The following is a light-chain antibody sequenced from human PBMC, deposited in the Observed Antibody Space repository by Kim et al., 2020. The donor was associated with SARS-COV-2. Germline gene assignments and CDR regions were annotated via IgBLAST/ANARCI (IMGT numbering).Light chain of an antibody. V-gene: IGLV3-19*01. CDR2: GKN. CDR3: NSRDSSGNHLV. CDR1: SLRNYD. Sequence: ALGQTVRITCQGDSLRNYDASWYQQQPGQAPVLVLFGKNNRPSGIPDRFSGSKSGNTASLTITGAQAEDEADYYCNSRDSSGNHLVFGGGTQLTVL. J-gene: IGLJ3*02.